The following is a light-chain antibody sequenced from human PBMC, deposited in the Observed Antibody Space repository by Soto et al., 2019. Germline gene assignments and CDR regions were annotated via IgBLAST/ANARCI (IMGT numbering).Light chain of an antibody. Sequence: EIVLTQSPGTLSLSPGERATLSCRASQSVTSNYLAWYQQKPGQAPRLLIYDASNRATGIPARFSGSGSGTDFTLTISSLEPEDFAAYYCQQRSNWPPTFGQGTRLEIK. CDR1: QSVTSNY. V-gene: IGKV3-11*01. CDR2: DAS. J-gene: IGKJ5*01. CDR3: QQRSNWPPT.